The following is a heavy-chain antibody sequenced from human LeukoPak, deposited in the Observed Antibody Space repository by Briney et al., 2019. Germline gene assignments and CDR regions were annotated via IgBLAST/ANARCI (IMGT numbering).Heavy chain of an antibody. J-gene: IGHJ3*02. Sequence: TGTLSLTCAVSGGSVSSDNWWSWVRQPPGKGLEWIGEVYRSGSTKYNPSLKSRITMPVDTSKNQFSLNLSSVTAADTAIYYCARDRAMSIWGQGTVVTVSS. D-gene: IGHD5-18*01. CDR1: GGSVSSDNW. CDR2: VYRSGST. CDR3: ARDRAMSI. V-gene: IGHV4-4*02.